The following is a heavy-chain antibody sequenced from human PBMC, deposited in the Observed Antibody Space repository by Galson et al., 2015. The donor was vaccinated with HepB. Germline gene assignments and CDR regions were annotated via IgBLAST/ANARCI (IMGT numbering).Heavy chain of an antibody. CDR1: GFTFSSCN. D-gene: IGHD5-12*01. CDR2: ITPNSRFI. V-gene: IGHV3-21*01. J-gene: IGHJ3*02. Sequence: SLRLSCAASGFTFSSCNMIWVRQAPGKGLEWVSFITPNSRFIQYADSVKGRFTISRDNARNSLYLQMNSLRAEDTAVYYCTRDKDVNIRAFDIWGQGTMVTVSS. CDR3: TRDKDVNIRAFDI.